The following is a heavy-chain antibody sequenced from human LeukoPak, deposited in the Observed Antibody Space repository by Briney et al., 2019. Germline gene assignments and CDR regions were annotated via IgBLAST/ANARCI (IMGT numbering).Heavy chain of an antibody. V-gene: IGHV1-18*01. CDR3: ARSAGGVTISGVIPQFDYYYYYYMDV. Sequence: ASVKVSCKASGYTFTSYGISWVRQAPGQGLEWMGWISAYNGNTNFAQKLQDRVTMTTDTSTSTAYMELRSLRSDDTAVYYCARSAGGVTISGVIPQFDYYYYYYMDVWGKGTTVTVSS. CDR2: ISAYNGNT. CDR1: GYTFTSYG. J-gene: IGHJ6*03. D-gene: IGHD3-3*01.